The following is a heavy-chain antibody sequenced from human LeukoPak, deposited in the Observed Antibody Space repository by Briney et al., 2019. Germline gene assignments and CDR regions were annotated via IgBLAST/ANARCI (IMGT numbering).Heavy chain of an antibody. V-gene: IGHV3-74*01. D-gene: IGHD2-21*02. CDR2: INSDGSST. CDR1: GFTFSSYW. J-gene: IGHJ6*02. CDR3: ARFGGGDWLYNYGMDV. Sequence: PGGSLRLSCAASGFTFSSYWMHWVRQAPGKGLGWVSRINSDGSSTSYADSVKGRFTISRDNAKNTLYLQMNSLRAEDTAVYYCARFGGGDWLYNYGMDVWGQGTTVTVSS.